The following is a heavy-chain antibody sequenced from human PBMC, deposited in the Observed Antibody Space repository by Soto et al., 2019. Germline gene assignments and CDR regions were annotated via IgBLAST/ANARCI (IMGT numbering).Heavy chain of an antibody. Sequence: EVQLVESGGGLVQRGGPLRLSCAASGFPLATYWMTWVRQAPGKGLEWVANIKPDGSEKTYLDSVKGRFTISRDDAENSLLLQMNSLRAEDTGVYYCARVAYRWNGKDYWGRGTLVTVSS. CDR3: ARVAYRWNGKDY. D-gene: IGHD1-1*01. J-gene: IGHJ4*02. CDR2: IKPDGSEK. CDR1: GFPLATYW. V-gene: IGHV3-7*04.